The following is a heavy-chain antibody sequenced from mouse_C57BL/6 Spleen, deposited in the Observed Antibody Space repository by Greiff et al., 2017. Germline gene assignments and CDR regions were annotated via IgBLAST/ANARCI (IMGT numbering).Heavy chain of an antibody. CDR1: GFTFSDYG. CDR3: ARWRDGFFDY. J-gene: IGHJ2*01. CDR2: ISSGSSTI. Sequence: DVKLVESGGGLVKPGGSLKLSCAASGFTFSDYGMHWVRQAPEKGLEWVAYISSGSSTIYYADTVKGRFTISRDNAKNTLFLQMTSLRSEDTAMYYCARWRDGFFDYWGQGTTLTVSS. V-gene: IGHV5-17*01. D-gene: IGHD3-3*01.